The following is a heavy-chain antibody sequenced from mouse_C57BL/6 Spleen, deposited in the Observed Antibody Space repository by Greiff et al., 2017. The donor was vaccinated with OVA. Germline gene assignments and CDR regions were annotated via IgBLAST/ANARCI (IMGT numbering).Heavy chain of an antibody. V-gene: IGHV1-81*01. CDR1: GYTFTSYG. CDR2: IYPRSGNT. Sequence: QVQLKQSGAELARPGASVKLSCKASGYTFTSYGISWVKQRTGQGLEWIGEIYPRSGNTYYNEKFKGKATLTADKSSSTAYMELRSLTSEDSAVYFCAREDPYYYGSSPYAMDYWGQGTSVTVSS. CDR3: AREDPYYYGSSPYAMDY. J-gene: IGHJ4*01. D-gene: IGHD1-1*01.